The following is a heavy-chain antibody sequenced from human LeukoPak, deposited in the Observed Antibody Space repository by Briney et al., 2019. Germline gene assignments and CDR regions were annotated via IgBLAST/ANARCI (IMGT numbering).Heavy chain of an antibody. CDR3: ARDSSSGWKHDY. CDR1: GGSISSYY. Sequence: SETLSLTCTVSGGSISSYYWSWIRQPPGKGLEWIGYVYYSGSTNYNPSLKSRVTISVDTSKNQLSLKVSSVTAADTAVYYCARDSSSGWKHDYWGQGTLVTVSS. D-gene: IGHD6-19*01. CDR2: VYYSGST. V-gene: IGHV4-59*12. J-gene: IGHJ4*02.